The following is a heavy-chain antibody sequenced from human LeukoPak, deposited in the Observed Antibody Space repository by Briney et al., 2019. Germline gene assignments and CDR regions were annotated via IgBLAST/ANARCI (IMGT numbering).Heavy chain of an antibody. CDR2: INPNSGGT. CDR3: ARGRGVKWELRGGFDY. Sequence: GASLKVSCKASGYTFTGYYMHWVRQAPGQGLEWMGWINPNSGGTNYAQKFQGRVTMTRNTSISTAYMELSSLRSEDTAVYYCARGRGVKWELRGGFDYWGQGTLVTVSS. CDR1: GYTFTGYY. V-gene: IGHV1-2*02. D-gene: IGHD1-26*01. J-gene: IGHJ4*02.